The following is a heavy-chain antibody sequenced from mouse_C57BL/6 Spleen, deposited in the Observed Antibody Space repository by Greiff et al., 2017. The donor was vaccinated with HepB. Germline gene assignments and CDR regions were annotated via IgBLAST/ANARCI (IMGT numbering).Heavy chain of an antibody. CDR2: INPGSGGT. CDR1: GYSFTNYL. D-gene: IGHD3-2*02. V-gene: IGHV1-54*01. Sequence: QVQLQQSGAELVRPGTSVKVSCKASGYSFTNYLIEWVKQRPGQGLEWIGVINPGSGGTNYNEKFKGKATLTADKSSSTAYMQLSSLTSEDSAVYVCAREDSSGSFAYWGQGTLVTVSA. J-gene: IGHJ3*01. CDR3: AREDSSGSFAY.